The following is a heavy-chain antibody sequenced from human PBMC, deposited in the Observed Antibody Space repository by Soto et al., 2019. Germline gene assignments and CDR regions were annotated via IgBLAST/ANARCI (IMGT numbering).Heavy chain of an antibody. CDR3: AGRGSGSYGFDWFDP. J-gene: IGHJ5*02. CDR1: GYTFTSYA. V-gene: IGHV1-3*01. CDR2: INAGNGNT. Sequence: QVQLVQSGAEVKKPGASVKVSCKASGYTFTSYAMHWVRQAPGQRLEWMGWINAGNGNTKYSQKFQGRVTITRATSASAAYMELSSLRSEDTAVYYCAGRGSGSYGFDWFDPWGQGTLVTVSS. D-gene: IGHD3-10*01.